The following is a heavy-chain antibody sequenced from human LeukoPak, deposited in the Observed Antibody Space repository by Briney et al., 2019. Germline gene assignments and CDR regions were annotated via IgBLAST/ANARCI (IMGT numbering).Heavy chain of an antibody. Sequence: SETLSLTCTVSGGSITTNSYYWGWIRQPPGKGLEWIGSIYYSGDTYYNPSLKSRVTISVDTSKNQFSLSLNSVTAADTAVYYCARLGFCAASCLADYWGQGTLVTVSS. CDR3: ARLGFCAASCLADY. CDR2: IYYSGDT. V-gene: IGHV4-39*01. D-gene: IGHD2-15*01. J-gene: IGHJ4*02. CDR1: GGSITTNSYY.